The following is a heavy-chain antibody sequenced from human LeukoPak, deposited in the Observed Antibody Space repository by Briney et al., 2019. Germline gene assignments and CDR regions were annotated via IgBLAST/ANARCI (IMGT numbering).Heavy chain of an antibody. Sequence: GGSLRLSCAASGFTFSSYWMSWVRQAPGKGLEWVANIKQDGSEKYYVDSVKGRFTISRDNAKNSLYLQMNSLRAEDTAVYYCARVVSSADGDYVGLGYWGQGTLVTVSS. V-gene: IGHV3-7*03. CDR2: IKQDGSEK. CDR1: GFTFSSYW. D-gene: IGHD4-17*01. J-gene: IGHJ4*02. CDR3: ARVVSSADGDYVGLGY.